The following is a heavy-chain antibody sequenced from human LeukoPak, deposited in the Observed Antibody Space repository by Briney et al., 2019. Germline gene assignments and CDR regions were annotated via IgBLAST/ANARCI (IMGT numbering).Heavy chain of an antibody. CDR2: INTNTGHP. V-gene: IGHV7-4-1*02. D-gene: IGHD1-1*01. CDR1: GYNFTNYA. Sequence: GASVQVSCKASGYNFTNYALNWVRQTPGQGLEWMGWINTNTGHPTYGQGFTARFVFSLDTSVSTAFLQISTLKPADTAIYYCATSLGAGSDAFALWGRGTMVTVSS. J-gene: IGHJ3*01. CDR3: ATSLGAGSDAFAL.